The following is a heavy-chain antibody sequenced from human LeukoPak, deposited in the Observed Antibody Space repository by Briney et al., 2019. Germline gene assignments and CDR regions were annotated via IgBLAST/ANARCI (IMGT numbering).Heavy chain of an antibody. V-gene: IGHV3-7*01. CDR2: IMKDGSEK. D-gene: IGHD3-16*01. CDR1: GFIFDDYA. Sequence: GGSLRLSCAASGFIFDDYAMSWVRQAPGNGLEWVANIMKDGSEKYYVDSVKGRFTISRDNANKLLYLQMNSLRAEDTAVYYCARVVLGIQSWFDPWGQGTLVTVSS. CDR3: ARVVLGIQSWFDP. J-gene: IGHJ5*02.